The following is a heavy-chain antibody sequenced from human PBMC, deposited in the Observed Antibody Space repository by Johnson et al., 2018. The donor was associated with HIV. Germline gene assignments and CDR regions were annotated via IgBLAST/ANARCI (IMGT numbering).Heavy chain of an antibody. Sequence: QVQLVESGGGLVQPGGSLRLSCAASGFTFSSCAMHWVRQAPGKGLEWETIISYDGSNKYYADSVKGRFTISRDNSKNTLYLQMNSLRAEDTAVYYCARSKDCSGGSCPDAFDIWGQGTMVTVSS. V-gene: IGHV3-30-3*01. D-gene: IGHD2-15*01. CDR2: ISYDGSNK. J-gene: IGHJ3*02. CDR3: ARSKDCSGGSCPDAFDI. CDR1: GFTFSSCA.